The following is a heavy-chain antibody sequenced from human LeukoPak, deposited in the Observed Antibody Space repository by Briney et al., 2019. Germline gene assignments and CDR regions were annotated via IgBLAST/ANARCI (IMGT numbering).Heavy chain of an antibody. J-gene: IGHJ6*03. Sequence: GASVKVSCKASGYTFTSYVINWVRQATGQGLEWMGWMNPNSGNTGYAQGFQGRVTITRNTSISTAYMELSSLRSDDTAVYFCARAEYYGSGSYFTESYYYMDVWGKGTTVTVSS. V-gene: IGHV1-8*01. CDR1: GYTFTSYV. CDR2: MNPNSGNT. CDR3: ARAEYYGSGSYFTESYYYMDV. D-gene: IGHD3-10*01.